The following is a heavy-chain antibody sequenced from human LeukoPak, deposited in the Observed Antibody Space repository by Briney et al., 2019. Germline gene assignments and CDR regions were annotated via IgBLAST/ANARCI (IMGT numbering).Heavy chain of an antibody. J-gene: IGHJ4*02. Sequence: ASVKVSCKASGGTFSSYTITWVRQAPGQGLEWMGWISGYNGNRNYAQKFQGRVTMTTDTSTSTAYMDLRSLRSDDTALYYCARTKEGVTMVRGEMDYWGQGTLVTVSP. D-gene: IGHD3-10*01. CDR3: ARTKEGVTMVRGEMDY. CDR2: ISGYNGNR. CDR1: GGTFSSYT. V-gene: IGHV1-18*01.